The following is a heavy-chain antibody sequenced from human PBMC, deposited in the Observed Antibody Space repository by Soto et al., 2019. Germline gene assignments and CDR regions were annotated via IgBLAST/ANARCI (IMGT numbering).Heavy chain of an antibody. CDR1: GFTFSSYA. D-gene: IGHD2-2*01. V-gene: IGHV3-30-3*01. Sequence: GGALRLSCAASGFTFSSYAMHWVRQAPGKGLEWVAGISYDGSNNYYADSVKGRFTISRDNSKNTLYLQMNSLSAEDTAVYYCARGPSSLTRFDYWGQGTLVTVSS. CDR2: ISYDGSNN. CDR3: ARGPSSLTRFDY. J-gene: IGHJ4*02.